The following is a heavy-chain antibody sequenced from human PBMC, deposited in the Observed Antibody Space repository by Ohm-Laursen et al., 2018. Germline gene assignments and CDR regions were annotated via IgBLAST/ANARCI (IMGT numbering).Heavy chain of an antibody. CDR2: INHSGST. CDR1: GGSFSGYY. CDR3: SRDSDFWRDIYNFDY. D-gene: IGHD3-3*01. V-gene: IGHV4-34*01. Sequence: SDTLSLTCPVYGGSFSGYYWSWIRQPPGKGLEWIGEINHSGSTNYNPSLKSRVTISVDTSKNQFSLKLRSVTAADTAVYYCSRDSDFWRDIYNFDYWGQGALVTVSS. J-gene: IGHJ4*02.